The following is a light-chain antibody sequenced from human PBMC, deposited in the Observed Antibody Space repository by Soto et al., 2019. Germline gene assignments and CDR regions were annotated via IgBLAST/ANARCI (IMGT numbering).Light chain of an antibody. CDR1: NSNLGAGYD. CDR3: QAYDYSLTGMV. V-gene: IGLV1-40*01. CDR2: GNT. J-gene: IGLJ3*02. Sequence: QSVLTQPPSVSGAPGQRVTISCTGNNSNLGAGYDVHWYQQLPGAAPQLVLFGNTNRTSGAPERFSGSKSGTSASLAITGLQAEDGADYYCQAYDYSLTGMVFGGGTKSPS.